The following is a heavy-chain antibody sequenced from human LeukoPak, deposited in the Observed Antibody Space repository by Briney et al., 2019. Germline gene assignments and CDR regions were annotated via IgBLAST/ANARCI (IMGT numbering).Heavy chain of an antibody. CDR2: IYFSPNT. CDR3: ARHADYFGSGSPSNWFDP. Sequence: SETLSLTCAVYGGSFSGYYWGWIRQPPGKGLEWIGTIYFSPNTYYKPSLKSRVTISVDTSKNQFFLQLSSVTAADTAIYYCARHADYFGSGSPSNWFDPWGQGTLVIVSS. V-gene: IGHV4-39*01. J-gene: IGHJ5*02. CDR1: GGSFSGYY. D-gene: IGHD3-10*01.